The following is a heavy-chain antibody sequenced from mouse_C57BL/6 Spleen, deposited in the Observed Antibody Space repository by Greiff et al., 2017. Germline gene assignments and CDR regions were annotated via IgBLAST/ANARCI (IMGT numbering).Heavy chain of an antibody. D-gene: IGHD2-4*01. J-gene: IGHJ4*01. CDR3: ARDYDDYYAMDY. CDR2: IYPGDGDT. CDR1: GYAFSSSW. V-gene: IGHV1-82*01. Sequence: VQLVESGPELVKPGASVKISCKASGYAFSSSWMNWVKQRPGQGLEWIGRIYPGDGDTNYNGKFKGKATLTADKSSSTAYMQLSSLTSEDSAVYFCARDYDDYYAMDYWGQGTSVTVSS.